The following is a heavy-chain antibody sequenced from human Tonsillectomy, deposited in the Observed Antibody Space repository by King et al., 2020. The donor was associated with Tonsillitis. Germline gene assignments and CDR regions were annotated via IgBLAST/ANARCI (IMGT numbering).Heavy chain of an antibody. CDR1: GGSFSGYY. V-gene: IGHV4-34*01. CDR2: IDHSGST. D-gene: IGHD2-15*01. J-gene: IGHJ4*02. CDR3: AREFDSLDY. Sequence: TCAVYGGSFSGYYWNWIRQPPGKGLEWIGEIDHSGSTSYNPSLKSRVTISVDTSKHQFSLNLTSVSAADTALYYCAREFDSLDYWGQGTLVTASS.